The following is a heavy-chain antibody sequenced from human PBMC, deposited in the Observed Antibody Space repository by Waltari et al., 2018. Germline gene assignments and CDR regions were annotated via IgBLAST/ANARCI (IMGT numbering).Heavy chain of an antibody. J-gene: IGHJ4*02. CDR1: GYPISSGSY. CDR3: ARVTVDQWPQKSNL. CDR2: IHHTGST. V-gene: IGHV4-38-2*01. Sequence: QVQLRESGPGLVTPSETLSLLCAVSGYPISSGSYWGWVRRPPGKGLEWIASIHHTGSTYDNPSLESRVTVSVDMARNQFSLNLRSLTAADTAFYYCARVTVDQWPQKSNLWGQGALVTVSS. D-gene: IGHD6-19*01.